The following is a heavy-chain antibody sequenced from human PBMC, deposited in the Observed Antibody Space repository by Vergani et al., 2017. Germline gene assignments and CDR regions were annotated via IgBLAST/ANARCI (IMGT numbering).Heavy chain of an antibody. J-gene: IGHJ6*02. D-gene: IGHD2-2*02. Sequence: QVQLVQSGAEVKKPGASVKVSCKASGYTFTSYGISWVRQATGQGLEWMGWMNPNSGNTGYAQKFQGRVTMTRNTSISTAYMELSSLRSEDTAVYYCARGGPDIVVVPAAIQLYYYYYYGMDVWGQGTTVTVSS. CDR2: MNPNSGNT. CDR3: ARGGPDIVVVPAAIQLYYYYYYGMDV. V-gene: IGHV1-8*02. CDR1: GYTFTSYG.